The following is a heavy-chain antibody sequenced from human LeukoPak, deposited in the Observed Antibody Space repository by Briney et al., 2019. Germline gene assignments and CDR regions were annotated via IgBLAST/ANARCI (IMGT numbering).Heavy chain of an antibody. CDR2: IIPILGIA. J-gene: IGHJ1*01. Sequence: GASVKVSCKASGYTFTSYGISWVRQAPGQGLEWMGRIIPILGIANYAQKFQGRVTITADKSTSTAYMELSSLRSEDTAVYYCARDREYYYGSGTEGDFQHWGQGTLVTVSS. D-gene: IGHD3-10*01. CDR3: ARDREYYYGSGTEGDFQH. V-gene: IGHV1-69*04. CDR1: GYTFTSYG.